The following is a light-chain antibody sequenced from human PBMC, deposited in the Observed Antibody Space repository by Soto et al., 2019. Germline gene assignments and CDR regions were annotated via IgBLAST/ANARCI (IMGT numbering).Light chain of an antibody. Sequence: DIQMTQSPSSLSASVRDRVTITCRASQGISNYLAWYQQKPGKVPKLLIYAASTLQSGVPSRFSGSGSGTYFTLTISSLQPEYVATYYYQKYDSAPWTFGQGTQVEIK. CDR3: QKYDSAPWT. CDR2: AAS. CDR1: QGISNY. J-gene: IGKJ1*01. V-gene: IGKV1-27*01.